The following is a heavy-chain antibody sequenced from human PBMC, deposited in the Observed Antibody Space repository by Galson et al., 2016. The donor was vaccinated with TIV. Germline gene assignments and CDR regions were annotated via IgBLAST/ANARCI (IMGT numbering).Heavy chain of an antibody. CDR3: TRGGGGAYTFDAFDI. V-gene: IGHV1-2*02. CDR1: GYSFTVYR. J-gene: IGHJ3*02. D-gene: IGHD1-1*01. Sequence: SVKVSCKASGYSFTVYRVHWVRQAPGQGLEWMGWIHPQNGGATYAPKFQGRVTLTRATSISTVYMELRRLKSDDTAVYFCTRGGGGAYTFDAFDIWGQGTMVTVSS. CDR2: IHPQNGGA.